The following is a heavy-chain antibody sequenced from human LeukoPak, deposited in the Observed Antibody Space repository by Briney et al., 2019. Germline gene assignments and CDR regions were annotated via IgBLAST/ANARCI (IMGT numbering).Heavy chain of an antibody. V-gene: IGHV4-59*01. J-gene: IGHJ4*02. CDR3: AGISSTSRRGEFDY. D-gene: IGHD2-2*01. Sequence: SETLSLTCTVSGGSISSYYWSWIRQPPGKGLEWIGYIYYSGSTNYNPSLKSRVTISVDTSKNQFSLKLSSVTAADTAVYYCAGISSTSRRGEFDYWGQGTLVTVSS. CDR1: GGSISSYY. CDR2: IYYSGST.